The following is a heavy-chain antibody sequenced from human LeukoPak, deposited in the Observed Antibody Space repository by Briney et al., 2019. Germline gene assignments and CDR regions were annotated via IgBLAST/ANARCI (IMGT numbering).Heavy chain of an antibody. CDR1: GGSISSYY. V-gene: IGHV4-4*07. D-gene: IGHD2-2*01. J-gene: IGHJ3*02. CDR2: IYTSGST. Sequence: PSETLSLTCTVSGGSISSYYWSWIRQPAGKGLEWIGRIYTSGSTNYNPSLKSRVTMSVDTSKNQFSLKLSSVTAADTAVYYCARDGEDIVVAEAFDIWGQGTMVTVSS. CDR3: ARDGEDIVVAEAFDI.